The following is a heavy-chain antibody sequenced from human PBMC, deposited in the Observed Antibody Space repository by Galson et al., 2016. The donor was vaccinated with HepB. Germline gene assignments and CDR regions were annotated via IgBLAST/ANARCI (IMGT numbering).Heavy chain of an antibody. V-gene: IGHV3-30-3*01. CDR1: GFTFSGYS. CDR3: ARGDYSSGEPGY. J-gene: IGHJ4*02. Sequence: SLRLSCATSGFTFSGYSMQWVRHVPGRGLEWLSLLSKDGNAKYYADSMQGRFTISRDNSKDTLYLYMSGLRPEDTAVYYCARGDYSSGEPGYWGQGTLVTVSS. CDR2: LSKDGNAK. D-gene: IGHD6-19*01.